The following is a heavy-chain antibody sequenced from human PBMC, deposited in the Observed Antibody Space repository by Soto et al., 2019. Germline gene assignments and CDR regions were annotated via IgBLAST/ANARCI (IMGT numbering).Heavy chain of an antibody. Sequence: SETLSLTCTVSGGSISSYYWSWIRQPPGKGLEWIGYIYYSGSTNYNPSLKSRVTISVDTSKNQFSLKLSSVTAADTAVYYCARDRRYCSGGSCYFGGYMDVWGKGTTVTVSS. CDR2: IYYSGST. CDR1: GGSISSYY. CDR3: ARDRRYCSGGSCYFGGYMDV. D-gene: IGHD2-15*01. V-gene: IGHV4-59*01. J-gene: IGHJ6*03.